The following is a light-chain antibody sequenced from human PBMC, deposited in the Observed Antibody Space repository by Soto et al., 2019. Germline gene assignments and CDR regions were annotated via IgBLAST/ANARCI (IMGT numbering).Light chain of an antibody. Sequence: EVVLTQSPGTLSLSPGERATLSCRASQSVSNNYLAWYQQKPGQAPRLLLFGSSDRATGIPDRFSGSGSGTDFTPTISRLEPEDFAVYYCQQYGSSPPYTFGQGTKLEIK. V-gene: IGKV3-20*01. CDR3: QQYGSSPPYT. CDR2: GSS. CDR1: QSVSNNY. J-gene: IGKJ2*01.